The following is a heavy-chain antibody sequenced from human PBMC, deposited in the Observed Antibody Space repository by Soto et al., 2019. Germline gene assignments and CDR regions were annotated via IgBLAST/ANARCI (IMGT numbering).Heavy chain of an antibody. Sequence: PGGSLRLSCAASGFTVSSNYMSWVRQAPGKGLEWVSVIYSGGSTYYADSVKGRFTISRHNSKNTLYLQMNSLRAEDTAVYYCARVQWFGELLPLVSLTQHNWFDPWGQGTLVTVSS. J-gene: IGHJ5*02. CDR3: ARVQWFGELLPLVSLTQHNWFDP. CDR1: GFTVSSNY. V-gene: IGHV3-53*04. D-gene: IGHD3-10*01. CDR2: IYSGGST.